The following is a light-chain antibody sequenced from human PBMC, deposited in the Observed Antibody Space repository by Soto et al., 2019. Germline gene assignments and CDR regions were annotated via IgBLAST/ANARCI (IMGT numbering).Light chain of an antibody. CDR1: QSVLYSSNNKNY. Sequence: DILMTQSPDFLTMSLGYTPTITCKSSQSVLYSSNNKNYLAWYQQKPGQPPKLLIYWASTRESGVPDRFSGSGSGTDFTLTISSLQAEDVAVYYCQQYYSTPLTFGQGTKVDIK. J-gene: IGKJ1*01. V-gene: IGKV4-1*01. CDR2: WAS. CDR3: QQYYSTPLT.